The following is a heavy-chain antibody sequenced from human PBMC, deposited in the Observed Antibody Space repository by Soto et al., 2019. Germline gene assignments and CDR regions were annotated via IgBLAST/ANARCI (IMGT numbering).Heavy chain of an antibody. CDR1: GGSFSGYY. CDR3: ARGGPSIVVVPAAMKGTGYSGYGLDY. D-gene: IGHD2-2*01. CDR2: INHSGST. J-gene: IGHJ4*02. Sequence: SETLSLTCAVYGGSFSGYYWSWIRQPPGKGLEWIGEINHSGSTNYNPSLKSRVTISVDTSKNQFSLKLSSVTAADTAVYYCARGGPSIVVVPAAMKGTGYSGYGLDYWGQGTLVTVSS. V-gene: IGHV4-34*01.